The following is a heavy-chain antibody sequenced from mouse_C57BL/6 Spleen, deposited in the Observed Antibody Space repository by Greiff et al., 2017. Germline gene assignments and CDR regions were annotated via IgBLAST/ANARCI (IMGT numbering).Heavy chain of an antibody. Sequence: VQLQQPGAELVMPGASVKLSCKASGYTFTSYWMHWVKQRPGQGLEWIGEIDPSDSYTNYNQKFKGKSTLTVDKSSSTTYMQLSSLTSEDSAVYYCAREDYWGQGTTLTVSS. V-gene: IGHV1-69*01. J-gene: IGHJ2*01. CDR2: IDPSDSYT. CDR1: GYTFTSYW. CDR3: AREDY.